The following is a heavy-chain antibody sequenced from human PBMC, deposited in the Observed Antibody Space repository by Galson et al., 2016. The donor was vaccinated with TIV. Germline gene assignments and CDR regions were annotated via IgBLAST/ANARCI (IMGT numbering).Heavy chain of an antibody. CDR2: ISTYNGYT. Sequence: SVKVSCKASGYSFTNYGIAWVRQAPGQGLEWMGWISTYNGYTDYAQKLQGRVTMTTDKSTNTVYMGLSSLTSEDTAVYSCARNQGSCIDSTCLTAAFDIWGQGTTVTVSS. J-gene: IGHJ3*02. CDR1: GYSFTNYG. V-gene: IGHV1-18*01. CDR3: ARNQGSCIDSTCLTAAFDI. D-gene: IGHD2-15*01.